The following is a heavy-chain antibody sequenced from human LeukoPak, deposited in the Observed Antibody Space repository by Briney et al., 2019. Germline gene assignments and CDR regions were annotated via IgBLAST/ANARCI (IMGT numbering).Heavy chain of an antibody. D-gene: IGHD1-26*01. CDR1: GASISSYY. CDR2: IYYSGST. Sequence: SETLSLTCTVSGASISSYYWSWIRQPPGKGLEWIGYIYYSGSTNYNPSLKSRVTISIYRSTNQFSLKLSSVTAADTAVYYCARGGEIVGDSLYFHPWGQGTLVTVSS. V-gene: IGHV4-59*01. CDR3: ARGGEIVGDSLYFHP. J-gene: IGHJ1*01.